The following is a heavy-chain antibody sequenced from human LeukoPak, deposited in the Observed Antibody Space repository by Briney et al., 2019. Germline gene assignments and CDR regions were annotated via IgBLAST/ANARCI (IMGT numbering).Heavy chain of an antibody. J-gene: IGHJ3*02. CDR2: ISGSGGST. Sequence: GGSQRLSCAASGFTFSSYAMSWVRQAPGKGLEWVSAISGSGGSTYYADSVKGRFTISRDNSKNTLYLQMNSLRAEDTAVYYCAKGTGVRGALGAFDIWGQGTMVTVSS. V-gene: IGHV3-23*01. CDR3: AKGTGVRGALGAFDI. CDR1: GFTFSSYA. D-gene: IGHD3-10*01.